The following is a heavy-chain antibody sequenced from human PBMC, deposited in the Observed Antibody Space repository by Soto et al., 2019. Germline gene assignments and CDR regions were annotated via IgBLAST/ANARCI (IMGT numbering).Heavy chain of an antibody. CDR1: GGSISRSSYY. D-gene: IGHD6-25*01. Sequence: SETLSLTCTVSGGSISRSSYYWGWIRQPPGKGLEWIAGISYSGGTYYKSSLKSRVTISVDTSRNQFSLKLNSVTAADTAVYYCATAAAGPFEYWGQGSLVTVSS. CDR3: ATAAAGPFEY. CDR2: ISYSGGT. V-gene: IGHV4-39*01. J-gene: IGHJ4*02.